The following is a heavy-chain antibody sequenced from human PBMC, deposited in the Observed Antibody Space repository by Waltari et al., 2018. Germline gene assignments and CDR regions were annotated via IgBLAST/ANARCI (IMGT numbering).Heavy chain of an antibody. V-gene: IGHV1-69*05. D-gene: IGHD6-13*01. CDR2: IIPVFGTA. CDR3: TRVTGGSWEGGFDP. J-gene: IGHJ5*02. CDR1: GGTFSSYA. Sequence: QVQLVQSGAEVKKPGSSVKVPCKASGGTFSSYAINWVRQAPGQGLEWMGGIIPVFGTANYAQRFQGRVTITTEESTSTAYMELSSLKPEDTAVYYCTRVTGGSWEGGFDPWGQGTLVTVSS.